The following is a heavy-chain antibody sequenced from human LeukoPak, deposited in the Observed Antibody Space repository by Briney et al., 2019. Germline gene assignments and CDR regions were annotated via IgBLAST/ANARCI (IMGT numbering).Heavy chain of an antibody. CDR1: GYTFTGYY. Sequence: ASVKVSFKASGYTFTGYYMYWVRQAPGQGLEWMGWIHPNSGGTNYAERFQGRVTMTRDTSISTAYMELSRLTSDDTAVYYCATGRDFDYWGQGTLVTVSS. J-gene: IGHJ4*02. CDR2: IHPNSGGT. CDR3: ATGRDFDY. V-gene: IGHV1-2*02.